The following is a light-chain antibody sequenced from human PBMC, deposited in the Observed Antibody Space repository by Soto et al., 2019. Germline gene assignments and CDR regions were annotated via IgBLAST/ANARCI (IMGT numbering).Light chain of an antibody. J-gene: IGKJ1*01. V-gene: IGKV3-15*01. CDR3: QQYNNWPRT. CDR1: QSISSK. Sequence: EIVMKQSPATLSVSPGERATLSCRASQSISSKLAWYQQKGGQAPRLLIYDASTRATGIPARFSGSGSGTEFTLTITSLQSEDFAVYYCQQYNNWPRTFGQGTKVEIK. CDR2: DAS.